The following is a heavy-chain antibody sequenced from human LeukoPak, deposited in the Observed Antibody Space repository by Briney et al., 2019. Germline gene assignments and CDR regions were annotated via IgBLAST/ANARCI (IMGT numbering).Heavy chain of an antibody. J-gene: IGHJ3*02. CDR1: GGSISSSSYY. V-gene: IGHV4-39*01. Sequence: SETLSLTCTVSGGSISSSSYYWGWIRQPPGKGLEWIGSIYYSGSTYYNPSLKSRVTISVDTSKNQFSLKLSPVTAADTALYHCAKQGRQIPFGGVVAIAPFDIWGQGTMVTVSS. CDR3: AKQGRQIPFGGVVAIAPFDI. CDR2: IYYSGST. D-gene: IGHD3-16*02.